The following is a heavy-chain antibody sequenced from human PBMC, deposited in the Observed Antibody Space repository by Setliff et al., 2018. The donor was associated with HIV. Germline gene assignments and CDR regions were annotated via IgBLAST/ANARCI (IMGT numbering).Heavy chain of an antibody. CDR2: IYASGSP. J-gene: IGHJ3*02. CDR1: GGSMNSGGYY. V-gene: IGHV4-31*03. CDR3: ARVFHSLPTGLNDPFDM. D-gene: IGHD4-17*01. Sequence: SETLSLTCTVSGGSMNSGGYYWTWIRQHPGKGLEWIGYIYASGSPDYNPSLESRVTISSDTSKNQFSLKLKSVTGADTAVYYCARVFHSLPTGLNDPFDMWGQGTPVT.